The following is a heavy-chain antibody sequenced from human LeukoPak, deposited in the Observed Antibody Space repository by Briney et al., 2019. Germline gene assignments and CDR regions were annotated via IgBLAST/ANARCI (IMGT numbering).Heavy chain of an antibody. J-gene: IGHJ4*02. CDR1: GFTFNHYA. D-gene: IGHD6-13*01. CDR2: ISWNSGSI. V-gene: IGHV3-9*01. Sequence: PGGSLRLSCAASGFTFNHYAMYWVRQAPGKGLEWVSGISWNSGSIAYADSVKGRFTISRDNAKNTLYLQMNSLRAEDTAVYYCARPRYSSSWYLFDYWGQGTLVTVSS. CDR3: ARPRYSSSWYLFDY.